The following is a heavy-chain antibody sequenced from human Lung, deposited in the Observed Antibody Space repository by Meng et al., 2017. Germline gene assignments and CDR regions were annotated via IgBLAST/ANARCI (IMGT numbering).Heavy chain of an antibody. J-gene: IGHJ4*02. Sequence: VQLVESGGGLVKPGGSLRLSCEGSGFTFSNAYMTWVRQVPGKRLEWVGRIKSKPDGETIDYAAPVKGRFTISRDDSKSTVYLQMNSLKTEDTAVYYCSGHIDYWGQGTLVTVSS. D-gene: IGHD5-12*01. V-gene: IGHV3-15*01. CDR2: IKSKPDGETI. CDR3: SGHIDY. CDR1: GFTFSNAY.